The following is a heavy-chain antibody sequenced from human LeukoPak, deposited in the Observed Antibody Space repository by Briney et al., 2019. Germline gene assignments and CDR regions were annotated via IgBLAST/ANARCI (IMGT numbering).Heavy chain of an antibody. J-gene: IGHJ6*04. D-gene: IGHD3-22*01. Sequence: GGALRLSCVASGFTFDDYAMHWVRQAPGKGLEWVSLISRDGGSTYYADSVKGRFTIPRDNSKNSLYLQMNSLRTEDTALYYCAKDTYYYDSSGYPAVDVWGKGTTVTVSS. V-gene: IGHV3-43*02. CDR2: ISRDGGST. CDR1: GFTFDDYA. CDR3: AKDTYYYDSSGYPAVDV.